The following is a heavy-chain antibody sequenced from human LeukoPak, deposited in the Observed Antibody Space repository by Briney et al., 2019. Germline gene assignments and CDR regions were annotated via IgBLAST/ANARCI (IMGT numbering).Heavy chain of an antibody. CDR3: ARSGLRYFVEAFDI. V-gene: IGHV4-34*01. CDR1: GGSFSGYY. D-gene: IGHD3-9*01. J-gene: IGHJ3*02. Sequence: PSETLSLTCAVYGGSFSGYYWSWIRQPPGKGLEWIGEINHSGSTNYNLSLKSRVTISVDTSKNQFSLKLSSVTAADTAVYYCARSGLRYFVEAFDIWGQGTMVTVSS. CDR2: INHSGST.